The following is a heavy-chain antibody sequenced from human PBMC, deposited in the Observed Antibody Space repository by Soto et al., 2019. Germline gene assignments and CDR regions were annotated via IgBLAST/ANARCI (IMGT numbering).Heavy chain of an antibody. CDR1: GGTFSSYA. CDR2: IIPIFGTA. V-gene: IGHV1-69*13. J-gene: IGHJ4*02. Sequence: GASVKVSCKASGGTFSSYAISWVRQAPGQGLEWMGGIIPIFGTANYAQKFQGRVTITADESTSTAYMELSSLRSEDTAVYYCARSRSIGGSYYQPDSYYFDYWGQGTLVTVSS. CDR3: ARSRSIGGSYYQPDSYYFDY. D-gene: IGHD3-10*01.